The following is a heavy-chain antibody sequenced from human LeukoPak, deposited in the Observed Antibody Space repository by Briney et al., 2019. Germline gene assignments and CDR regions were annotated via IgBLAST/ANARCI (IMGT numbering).Heavy chain of an antibody. D-gene: IGHD2-15*01. CDR2: IIPIFGTA. CDR1: GGTFSSYA. V-gene: IGHV1-69*13. Sequence: ASVKVSCKASGGTFSSYAISWVRQAPGQGLEWMGGIIPIFGTANYAQKFQGRVTITADESTSTAYMELSSLRSEDTAVYYCARDVYCSGGSCYPYYYGMDVWGQGTTVTVSS. J-gene: IGHJ6*02. CDR3: ARDVYCSGGSCYPYYYGMDV.